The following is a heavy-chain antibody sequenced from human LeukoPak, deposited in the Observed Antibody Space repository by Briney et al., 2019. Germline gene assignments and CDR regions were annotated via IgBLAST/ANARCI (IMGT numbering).Heavy chain of an antibody. CDR2: IRYDGSNK. D-gene: IGHD6-13*01. CDR1: GFTFSSYG. V-gene: IGHV3-30*02. J-gene: IGHJ6*03. CDR3: ARHLYSSSWYRYYYYYYYMDV. Sequence: GGPLRLSCAASGFTFSSYGMHWVRQAPGKGLEWVAFIRYDGSNKYYADSVKGRFTISRDNSKNTLYLQMNSLRAEDTAVYYCARHLYSSSWYRYYYYYYYMDVWGKGTTVTVSS.